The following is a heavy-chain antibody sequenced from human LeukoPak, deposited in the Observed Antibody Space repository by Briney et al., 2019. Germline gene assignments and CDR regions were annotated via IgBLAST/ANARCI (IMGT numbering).Heavy chain of an antibody. V-gene: IGHV1-46*01. CDR2: IYPRDGST. Sequence: ASVTVSCKASGGTFSSYAISWVGQAPGQGLEWMGMIYPRDGSTSYAQKFQGRVTVTRDTSTSTVYMELSGLRSEDTAVYYCARDQEGFDYWGQGTLVTVSS. CDR1: GGTFSSYA. CDR3: ARDQEGFDY. J-gene: IGHJ4*02.